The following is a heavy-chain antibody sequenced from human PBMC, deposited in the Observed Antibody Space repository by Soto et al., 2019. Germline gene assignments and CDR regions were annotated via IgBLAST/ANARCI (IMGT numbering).Heavy chain of an antibody. J-gene: IGHJ5*02. CDR3: ASFDYSNYRNWFDP. CDR1: GGTFSSYA. V-gene: IGHV1-69*13. D-gene: IGHD4-4*01. CDR2: IIPIFGTA. Sequence: ASEKVSCKASGGTFSSYAISWVRQAPGQGLEWMGGIIPIFGTANYAQKFQGRVTITADESTSTAYRELSSLRSEDTAVYYCASFDYSNYRNWFDPWGQGTLVTV.